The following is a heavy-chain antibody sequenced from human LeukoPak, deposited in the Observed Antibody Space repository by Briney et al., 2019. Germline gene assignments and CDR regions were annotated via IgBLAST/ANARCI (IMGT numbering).Heavy chain of an antibody. CDR2: ISDSGDSP. Sequence: PGGSLRLSCAASGFTFSNYAMSWVRQAPGKGLEWVSAISDSGDSPYYADSVKGRFTISRDNFKNTLYLQMNSLRAEDTAVYYCARGFGSYYMDYWGQGTLVTVSS. CDR3: ARGFGSYYMDY. V-gene: IGHV3-23*01. J-gene: IGHJ4*02. D-gene: IGHD1-26*01. CDR1: GFTFSNYA.